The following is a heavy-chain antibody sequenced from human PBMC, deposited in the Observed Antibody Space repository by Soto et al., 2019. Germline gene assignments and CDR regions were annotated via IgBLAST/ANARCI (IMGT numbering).Heavy chain of an antibody. V-gene: IGHV3-23*01. Sequence: GGSLRLSCAASGFTFSSYAMNWVRQAPGKGLEWVSVISGSGDSTYYADSVKGRFTISRDNSKNTLYLQMNSLRAEDTAVYYCASRSSGWYFDYWGQGTLVTVSS. CDR2: ISGSGDST. CDR1: GFTFSSYA. CDR3: ASRSSGWYFDY. J-gene: IGHJ4*02. D-gene: IGHD6-19*01.